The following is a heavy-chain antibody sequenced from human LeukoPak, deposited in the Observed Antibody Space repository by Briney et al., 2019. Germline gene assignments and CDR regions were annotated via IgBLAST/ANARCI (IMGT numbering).Heavy chain of an antibody. CDR3: ARSGGSSFPRQIFDY. CDR1: GYTSTSYG. D-gene: IGHD6-6*01. CDR2: ISGYNGNT. Sequence: EASVKVSCKTSGYTSTSYGVTWVRHAPGQGLEWMGWISGYNGNTKYAQKVQGRVTMTTDTSTSTAYMELRSLRSDDTAVYYCARSGGSSFPRQIFDYWGQGTLVTVSS. V-gene: IGHV1-18*01. J-gene: IGHJ4*02.